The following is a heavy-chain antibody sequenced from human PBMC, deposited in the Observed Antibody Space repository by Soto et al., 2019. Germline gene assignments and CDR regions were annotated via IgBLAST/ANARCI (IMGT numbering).Heavy chain of an antibody. D-gene: IGHD3-22*01. CDR3: AHNYYYDSSGYYSVGAFDI. Sequence: GSLRLSCAASGFTFSSYGMHWVRQAPGKGLEWVAVISYDGSNKYYADSVKGRFTISRDNSKNTPYLQMNSLRAEDTAVYYCAHNYYYDSSGYYSVGAFDIWGQGTMVTVSS. CDR2: ISYDGSNK. V-gene: IGHV3-30*03. CDR1: GFTFSSYG. J-gene: IGHJ3*02.